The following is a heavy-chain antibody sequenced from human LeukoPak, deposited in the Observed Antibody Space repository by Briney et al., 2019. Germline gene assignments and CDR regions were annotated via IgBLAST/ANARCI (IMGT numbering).Heavy chain of an antibody. J-gene: IGHJ4*02. CDR2: ISGSGGST. V-gene: IGHV3-23*01. Sequence: GGSLRLSCAASGFTFSSYAMSWVRQAPGKGLEWVSAISGSGGSTYYADSVKGRFTISRDNSKNTLYLQMNSLRAEDTAVYYCAKDLASVGIMITFGGVIPIADYWGQGTLVTVSS. D-gene: IGHD3-16*02. CDR3: AKDLASVGIMITFGGVIPIADY. CDR1: GFTFSSYA.